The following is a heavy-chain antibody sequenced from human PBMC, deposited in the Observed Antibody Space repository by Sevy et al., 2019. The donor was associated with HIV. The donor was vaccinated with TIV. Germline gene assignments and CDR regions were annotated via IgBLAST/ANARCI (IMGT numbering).Heavy chain of an antibody. Sequence: SETLSLTCAVSGYSISSGYYWGWIRQPPGKWLEWIGSIYHSGSTYYNPSLKSRVTISVDTSKNQFSLKLSSVTAADTAVYYCARRDSGYDKFVIDYWGQGTLVTVSS. CDR1: GYSISSGYY. CDR3: ARRDSGYDKFVIDY. J-gene: IGHJ4*02. CDR2: IYHSGST. D-gene: IGHD5-12*01. V-gene: IGHV4-38-2*01.